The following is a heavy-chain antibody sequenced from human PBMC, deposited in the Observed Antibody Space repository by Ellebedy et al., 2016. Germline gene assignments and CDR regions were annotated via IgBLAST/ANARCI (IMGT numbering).Heavy chain of an antibody. CDR3: ARTIVGGITNYFDH. D-gene: IGHD1-26*01. J-gene: IGHJ4*02. CDR2: ISWDSTSI. CDR1: GFTFDDHA. Sequence: GGSLRLXCAASGFTFDDHAMHWVRQAPGKGLEWLSAISWDSTSIVYADSVKGRFTVSRDNAENSVSLQMNSLTAEDTALYYCARTIVGGITNYFDHWGQGALVTVSS. V-gene: IGHV3-9*01.